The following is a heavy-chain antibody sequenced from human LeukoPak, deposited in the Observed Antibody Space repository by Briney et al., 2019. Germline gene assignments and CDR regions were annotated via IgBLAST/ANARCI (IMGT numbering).Heavy chain of an antibody. Sequence: PGGSLRLSCAASGFTFGTYWMSWVRQAPGKGLEWVANIKLDGSETYSVDSVKGRFTISTDNAKTSLYLQMNSLRAEDTAVYYCARDAFSGSYYFDYWGQGTLVTVSS. D-gene: IGHD1-26*01. J-gene: IGHJ4*02. CDR2: IKLDGSET. CDR1: GFTFGTYW. CDR3: ARDAFSGSYYFDY. V-gene: IGHV3-7*01.